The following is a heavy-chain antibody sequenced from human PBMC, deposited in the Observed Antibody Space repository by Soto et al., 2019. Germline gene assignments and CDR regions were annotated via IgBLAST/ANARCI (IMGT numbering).Heavy chain of an antibody. J-gene: IGHJ4*02. CDR2: IYYSGST. Sequence: TSETLSLTCTVSGGSISSGDYYWSWIRQPPGKGLEWIGYIYYSGSTYYNPSLKSRVTISVDTSKNQFSLKLSSVTAADTAVYYCARVVPAARAFDYWGQGTLVTVSS. CDR1: GGSISSGDYY. CDR3: ARVVPAARAFDY. D-gene: IGHD2-2*01. V-gene: IGHV4-30-4*01.